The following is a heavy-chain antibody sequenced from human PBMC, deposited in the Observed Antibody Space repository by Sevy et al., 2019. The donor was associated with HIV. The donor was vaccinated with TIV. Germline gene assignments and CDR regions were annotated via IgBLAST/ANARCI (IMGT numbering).Heavy chain of an antibody. D-gene: IGHD3-22*01. CDR1: GFIFSNYE. Sequence: GGSLRLSCIASGFIFSNYEMNWVRQAPGKGLEWVSYITSSGSTKHYADSVKGRFTISRDNGKNSIYLQMNSLRAEDTAVYYCARATYYYDTSGPYFFDFWGQGTLVTSPQ. V-gene: IGHV3-48*03. J-gene: IGHJ4*02. CDR3: ARATYYYDTSGPYFFDF. CDR2: ITSSGSTK.